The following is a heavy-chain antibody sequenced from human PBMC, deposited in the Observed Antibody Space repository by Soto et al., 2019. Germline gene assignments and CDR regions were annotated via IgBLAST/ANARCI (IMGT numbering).Heavy chain of an antibody. CDR3: ARTKDGDY. J-gene: IGHJ4*02. V-gene: IGHV1-18*01. CDR1: GYIFTAYG. Sequence: QVQLVQSGAEVKKPGDSVKVSCKASGYIFTAYGINWMRQAPGRGLEWVGWISPYNGHTSVSQNVRGRVTLTTDTSTRTAYMQLMSLTSDDTAIYFCARTKDGDYWGQGTQVTVSS. CDR2: ISPYNGHT.